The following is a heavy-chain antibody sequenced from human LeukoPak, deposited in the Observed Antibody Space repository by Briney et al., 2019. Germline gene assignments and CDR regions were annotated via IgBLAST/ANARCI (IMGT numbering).Heavy chain of an antibody. V-gene: IGHV4-31*03. J-gene: IGHJ4*02. CDR3: ARGTTVTTYYFDY. CDR2: IYYSGST. CDR1: GGSISSGGYY. D-gene: IGHD4-17*01. Sequence: SQTLSLTCTVSGGSISSGGYYWSWICQHPGKGLEWIGYIYYSGSTYYNPSLKSRVTISVDTSKNQFSLKLSSVTAADTAVYYCARGTTVTTYYFDYWGQGTLVTVSS.